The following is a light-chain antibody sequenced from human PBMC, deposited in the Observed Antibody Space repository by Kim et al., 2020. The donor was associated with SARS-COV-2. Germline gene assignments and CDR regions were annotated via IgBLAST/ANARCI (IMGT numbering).Light chain of an antibody. CDR2: SNN. CDR1: SSNIGSNA. V-gene: IGLV1-44*01. Sequence: QSVLTQPPSASGTPGQRVSISCSGSSSNIGSNAVVWYQQFPGTAPKLLIYSNNQRPSGVPDRFSGSKSGTSASLAISGLQSEDEADYYCATWDDSLNAWVFGGGTQLTVL. J-gene: IGLJ3*02. CDR3: ATWDDSLNAWV.